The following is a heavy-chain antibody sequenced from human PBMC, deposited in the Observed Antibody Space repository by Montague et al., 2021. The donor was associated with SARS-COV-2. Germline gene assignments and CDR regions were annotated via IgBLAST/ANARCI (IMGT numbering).Heavy chain of an antibody. J-gene: IGHJ6*03. CDR1: GDSITSKTHY. Sequence: TLSLTCTVSGDSITSKTHYWDWVRQPAGKGLEWIGRLLTSGATNFNPSLKSRLTISRDTSKNEFYLKLSSVTAADTAVYYCARDSPHFDFWRGHYGDKSDWDMWGKGTTVPVS. CDR3: ARDSPHFDFWRGHYGDKSDWDM. D-gene: IGHD3-3*01. CDR2: LLTSGAT. V-gene: IGHV4-61*02.